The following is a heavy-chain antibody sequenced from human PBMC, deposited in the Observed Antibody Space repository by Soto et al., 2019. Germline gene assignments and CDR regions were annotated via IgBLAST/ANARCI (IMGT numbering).Heavy chain of an antibody. CDR3: ARDQGIGNWFDP. Sequence: SETLSLTCTVSGGSISSGGYYWSWIRQHPGKGLEWIGYIYYSGSTYYNPSLKSRVTISVDTSKNQFSLKLSSVTAADTAVYYCARDQGIGNWFDPWGQGTLVTVSS. V-gene: IGHV4-31*03. D-gene: IGHD3-10*01. CDR1: GGSISSGGYY. CDR2: IYYSGST. J-gene: IGHJ5*02.